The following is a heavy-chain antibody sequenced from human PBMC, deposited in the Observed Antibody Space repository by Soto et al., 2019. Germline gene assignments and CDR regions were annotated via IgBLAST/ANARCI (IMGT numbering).Heavy chain of an antibody. CDR3: AKDLEKITIFGVVIGFDY. V-gene: IGHV3-30*02. J-gene: IGHJ4*02. CDR1: GFTFSSYG. D-gene: IGHD3-3*01. CDR2: IWYDGSNK. Sequence: GGSLRLSCAASGFTFSSYGMHWVRQAPGKGLEWVAVIWYDGSNKYYADSVKGRFTISRDNSKNTLYLQMNSLRAEDTAVYYCAKDLEKITIFGVVIGFDYWGQGTLVTVSS.